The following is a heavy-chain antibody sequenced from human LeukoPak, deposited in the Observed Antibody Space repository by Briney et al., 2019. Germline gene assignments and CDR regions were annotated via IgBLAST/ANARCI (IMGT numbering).Heavy chain of an antibody. D-gene: IGHD3/OR15-3a*01. J-gene: IGHJ6*03. V-gene: IGHV1-8*01. Sequence: ASVKVSCKASGYTLTSYDVNWVRQATGQGLEWLGWMNPNSGNTGYAQNFQGRVTMTMNTSITTAYMELSSLRSEDTAVYYCARALSWTTESYYYMDVWAKGTTVTVSS. CDR3: ARALSWTTESYYYMDV. CDR1: GYTLTSYD. CDR2: MNPNSGNT.